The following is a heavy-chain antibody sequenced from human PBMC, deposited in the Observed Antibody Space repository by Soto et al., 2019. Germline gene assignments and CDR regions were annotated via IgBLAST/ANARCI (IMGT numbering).Heavy chain of an antibody. CDR3: ARDGRGYMVRGVTLDY. CDR1: GGTFSSYA. CDR2: IIPIFGTA. D-gene: IGHD3-10*01. V-gene: IGHV1-69*01. Sequence: QVQLVQSGAEVKKPGSSVKVSCKASGGTFSSYAISWVRQAPGQGLEWMGGIIPIFGTANYAQKFQGRVTSTADESTSTVYRELSGLRSADTAVYYCARDGRGYMVRGVTLDYWGQGTLVTVSS. J-gene: IGHJ4*02.